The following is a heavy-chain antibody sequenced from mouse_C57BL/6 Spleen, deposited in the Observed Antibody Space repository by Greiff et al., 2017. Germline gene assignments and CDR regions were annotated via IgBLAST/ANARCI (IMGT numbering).Heavy chain of an antibody. CDR3: SRPPYYYGSSYNAMGY. Sequence: QVQLQQPGAELVRPGTSVKLSCKASGYTFTSYWMHWVKQRPGQGLEWIGVIDPSDSYTNYNQKFKGKATLTVDTSSSTAYMQLSSLTSEDSAVYYCSRPPYYYGSSYNAMGYWGQGTSVTVSS. CDR2: IDPSDSYT. V-gene: IGHV1-59*01. CDR1: GYTFTSYW. D-gene: IGHD1-1*01. J-gene: IGHJ4*01.